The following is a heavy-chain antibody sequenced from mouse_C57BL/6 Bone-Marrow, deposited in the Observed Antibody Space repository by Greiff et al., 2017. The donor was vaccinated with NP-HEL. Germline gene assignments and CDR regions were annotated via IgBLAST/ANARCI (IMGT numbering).Heavy chain of an antibody. D-gene: IGHD2-5*01. CDR1: GFTFSDYG. CDR3: AREAYYSSYFAWFAY. V-gene: IGHV5-17*01. J-gene: IGHJ3*01. CDR2: ISSGSSTI. Sequence: EVQGVESGGGLVKPGGSLKLSCAASGFTFSDYGMHWVRQAPEKGLEWVAYISSGSSTIYYADTVKGRFTIPRDNAKNTLFLQITSLRSEDTAMYYCAREAYYSSYFAWFAYWGQGTLVTVSA.